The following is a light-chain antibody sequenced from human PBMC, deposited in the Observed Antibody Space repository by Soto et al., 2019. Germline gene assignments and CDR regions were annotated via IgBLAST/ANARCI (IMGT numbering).Light chain of an antibody. CDR3: QQYSVYWT. V-gene: IGKV1-5*02. CDR1: QSVSTR. J-gene: IGKJ1*01. Sequence: IQMTQSPSYLSASVGDRVTIICRASQSVSTRLAWYQQKPGKAPKVLIYDASSWAGGVPSRFTGSGSGTEFTLTINSLQPDDFATYYCQQYSVYWTFGQGTKVDIK. CDR2: DAS.